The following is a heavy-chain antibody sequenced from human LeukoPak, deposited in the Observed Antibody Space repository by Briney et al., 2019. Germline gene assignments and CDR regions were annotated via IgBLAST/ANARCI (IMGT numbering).Heavy chain of an antibody. Sequence: SVKVPCKASGDTFSSYAISWVRQAPGQGLEWMGGIIPIFGTANYAQKFQGRVTITADESTSTAYMELSSLRSEDTAVYYCARGRMAGTYVFDYWGQGTLVTVSS. V-gene: IGHV1-69*13. CDR3: ARGRMAGTYVFDY. CDR1: GDTFSSYA. CDR2: IIPIFGTA. D-gene: IGHD6-19*01. J-gene: IGHJ4*02.